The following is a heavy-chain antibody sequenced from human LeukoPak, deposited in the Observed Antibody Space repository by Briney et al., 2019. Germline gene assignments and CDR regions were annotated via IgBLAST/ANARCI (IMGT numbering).Heavy chain of an antibody. D-gene: IGHD3-10*01. CDR3: ARGLPGGFDI. J-gene: IGHJ3*02. CDR1: GYIFTGYY. V-gene: IGHV1-2*06. Sequence: ASETLSCRAPGYIFTGYYMHWVRQAPGPGLEWMGRINPNSGDTNNAQKFQGRVTMTRDPSISTAYMELSRLRSDDTAVYYCARGLPGGFDIWGQGTMVTVSS. CDR2: INPNSGDT.